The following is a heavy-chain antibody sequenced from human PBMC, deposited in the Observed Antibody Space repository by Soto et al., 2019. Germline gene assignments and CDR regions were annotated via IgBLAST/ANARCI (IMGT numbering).Heavy chain of an antibody. CDR2: LYYSGST. CDR3: ATRTTVVTNSFDY. CDR1: GGSISSGGYY. J-gene: IGHJ4*02. D-gene: IGHD4-17*01. Sequence: TSETLSLTCTVSGGSISSGGYYWSWIRQHPGKGLEWIGYLYYSGSTYYNPSLKSRVTISVDTSKNQFSLKLSSVTAADTAVYYCATRTTVVTNSFDYWGQGTLVTVSS. V-gene: IGHV4-31*03.